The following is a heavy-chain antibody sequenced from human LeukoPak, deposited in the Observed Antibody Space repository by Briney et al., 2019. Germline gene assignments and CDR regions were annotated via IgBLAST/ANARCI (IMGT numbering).Heavy chain of an antibody. CDR2: ICDSGNI. CDR1: GVSIRYYF. J-gene: IGHJ4*02. V-gene: IGHV4-59*01. CDR3: ARFDRDGYNLDY. D-gene: IGHD5-24*01. Sequence: SETLSLTCTVSGVSIRYYFWNWSRQPPGKALEWIGYICDSGNIDYNPSLKSRVTISVDTSKNQFSLNLSSVTAADTALYYCARFDRDGYNLDYWGQGTLVTVSS.